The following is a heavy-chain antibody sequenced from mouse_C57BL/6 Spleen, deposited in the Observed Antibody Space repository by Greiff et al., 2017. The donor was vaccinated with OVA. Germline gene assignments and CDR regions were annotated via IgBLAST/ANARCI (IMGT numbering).Heavy chain of an antibody. Sequence: VQLQQSGAELVRPGASVTLSCKASGYTFTDYEMHWVKQTPVHGLEWIGAIDPETGGTAYNQKFKGKAMLTADKSSSTAYMALRSLTSEDSAVYYCTRGALFDYWGQGTTLTVSS. V-gene: IGHV1-15*01. CDR3: TRGALFDY. CDR1: GYTFTDYE. CDR2: IDPETGGT. J-gene: IGHJ2*01.